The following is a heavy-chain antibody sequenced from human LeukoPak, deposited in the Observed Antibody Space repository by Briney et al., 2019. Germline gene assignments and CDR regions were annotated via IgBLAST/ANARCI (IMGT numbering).Heavy chain of an antibody. D-gene: IGHD3-9*01. J-gene: IGHJ6*03. Sequence: ASVKVSCKAPGYTFTGYYMHWVRQAPGQGLEWMGWINPNSGGTNYAQKFQGRVTMTRDTSISTAYMELSRLRSDDTAVYYCARAPYYDIPHGMDVWGKGTTVTISS. CDR2: INPNSGGT. CDR1: GYTFTGYY. V-gene: IGHV1-2*02. CDR3: ARAPYYDIPHGMDV.